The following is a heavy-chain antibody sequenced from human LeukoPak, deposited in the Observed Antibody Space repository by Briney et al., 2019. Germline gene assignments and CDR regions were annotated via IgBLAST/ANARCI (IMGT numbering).Heavy chain of an antibody. V-gene: IGHV5-51*01. CDR2: IRPGDSNT. CDR1: GYIFTAYR. Sequence: GESLKISCKGSGYIFTAYRIGWVRQMPGKGLEWMGIIRPGDSNTIYSPSFQGQVTISADKSISTAYLQWSSLKASDTAIYYCARRAHDGFDIWGQGTMVTVSS. J-gene: IGHJ3*02. CDR3: ARRAHDGFDI.